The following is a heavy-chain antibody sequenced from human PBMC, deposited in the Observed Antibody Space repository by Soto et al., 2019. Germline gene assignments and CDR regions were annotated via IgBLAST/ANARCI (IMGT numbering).Heavy chain of an antibody. J-gene: IGHJ4*02. V-gene: IGHV3-7*01. CDR1: GFPFSSYW. Sequence: PGGSLKLSCAASGFPFSSYWMNWVRQAPGKGLEWVANIKQDGSEKYYVDSVKGRFTISRDNARNSLYLQMNSLRVEDTAVYYCARDWIINSWGRGTLVTVSS. CDR3: ARDWIINS. D-gene: IGHD3-10*01. CDR2: IKQDGSEK.